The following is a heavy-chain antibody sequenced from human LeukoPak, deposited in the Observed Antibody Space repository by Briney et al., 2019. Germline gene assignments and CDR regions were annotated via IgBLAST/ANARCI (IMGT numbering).Heavy chain of an antibody. Sequence: GASVKVSCKASGYTFTSYAMHWVRQAPGQRLEWMGWINAGNGNTKYSQKFQGRVTITRDTSASTAYMELSSLRSEDTAVYYCATDLGPYCSSTSCYLGHWGQGTLVTVSS. D-gene: IGHD2-2*01. J-gene: IGHJ4*02. CDR3: ATDLGPYCSSTSCYLGH. CDR1: GYTFTSYA. V-gene: IGHV1-3*01. CDR2: INAGNGNT.